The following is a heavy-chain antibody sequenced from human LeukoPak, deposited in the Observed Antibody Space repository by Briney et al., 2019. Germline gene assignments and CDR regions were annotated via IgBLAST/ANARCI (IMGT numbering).Heavy chain of an antibody. CDR3: ARDDRDMTTVTTLDY. CDR1: GFTFNSYA. D-gene: IGHD4-11*01. CDR2: IGSNGGST. Sequence: GGSLRLSCAASGFTFNSYAMHWVRQAPGKGLEYVSVIGSNGGSTYYADSVKGRFTISRDNSKNTLYLQMGSLRAEDAAVYYCARDDRDMTTVTTLDYWGQGTLVTVSS. J-gene: IGHJ4*02. V-gene: IGHV3-64*02.